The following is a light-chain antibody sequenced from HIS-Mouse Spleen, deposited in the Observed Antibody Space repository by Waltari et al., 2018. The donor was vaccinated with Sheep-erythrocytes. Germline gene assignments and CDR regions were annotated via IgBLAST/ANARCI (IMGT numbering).Light chain of an antibody. Sequence: QSALTQPRSVSGSPGQSVTISCTGTSSDCGGYNYVSWYQQHPGKAPKLMIYDVSKRPAAVPCRFSGSKSGNTASLTISGLQAEDEAEYYCCSYAGSYNHVFATGTKVTVL. CDR1: SSDCGGYNY. CDR3: CSYAGSYNHV. V-gene: IGLV2-11*01. CDR2: DVS. J-gene: IGLJ1*01.